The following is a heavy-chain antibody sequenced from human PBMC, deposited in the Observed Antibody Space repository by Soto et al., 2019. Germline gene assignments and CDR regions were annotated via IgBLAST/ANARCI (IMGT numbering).Heavy chain of an antibody. J-gene: IGHJ5*02. D-gene: IGHD1-7*01. Sequence: GSVKGSRKGFWYTFTGYYIHWVRQGPGQGLEWMGWINPNSGGTNYAQKFQGRVTMTRDTSISTAYMELSRLRSDDTAVYYCARGRYNWNYWFDPWGQGTLVTVSS. CDR2: INPNSGGT. CDR3: ARGRYNWNYWFDP. CDR1: WYTFTGYY. V-gene: IGHV1-2*02.